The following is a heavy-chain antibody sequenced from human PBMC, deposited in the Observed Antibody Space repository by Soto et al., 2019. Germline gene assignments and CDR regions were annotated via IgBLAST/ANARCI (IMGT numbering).Heavy chain of an antibody. CDR2: IYPGDSDT. CDR1: GYSFTSYW. Sequence: GESLKISCKGSGYSFTSYWIGWVRQMPGKGLEWMGIIYPGDSDTRYSPSFQGQVTTSADKSISTAYLQWSSLKASDTAMYYCARPQTYYYDSSGYKLAFEIWGQGTMVTVSS. V-gene: IGHV5-51*01. CDR3: ARPQTYYYDSSGYKLAFEI. D-gene: IGHD3-22*01. J-gene: IGHJ3*02.